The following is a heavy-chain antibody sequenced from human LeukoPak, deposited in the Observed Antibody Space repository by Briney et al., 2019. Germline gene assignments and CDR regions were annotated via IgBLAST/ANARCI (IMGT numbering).Heavy chain of an antibody. J-gene: IGHJ4*02. CDR1: GFTLRSYT. CDR3: AKDRYSSGSQGVFDY. V-gene: IGHV3-21*04. Sequence: GGSLRLSCAASGFTLRSYTMNWVRQAPGKGLEWVSSIGISSNKIYYADSVKGRFIISRDNAKNSVYLQMNSLRAEDTALYYCAKDRYSSGSQGVFDYWGQGTLVTVSS. D-gene: IGHD6-19*01. CDR2: IGISSNKI.